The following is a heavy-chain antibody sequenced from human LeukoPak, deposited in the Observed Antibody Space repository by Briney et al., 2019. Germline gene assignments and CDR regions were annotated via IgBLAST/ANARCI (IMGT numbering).Heavy chain of an antibody. J-gene: IGHJ6*02. CDR1: GGSISSGGYY. V-gene: IGHV4-31*03. Sequence: SQTLSLTCTVSGGSISSGGYYWSWIRQHPGKGLEWIGYIYYSGSTYYNPSLKSRVTISVDTSKNQFSLKLSSVTAADTAVYYCAVIPRRRNVATIRSSYYYYGIDVWGQGTTVTVSS. CDR2: IYYSGST. D-gene: IGHD5-12*01. CDR3: AVIPRRRNVATIRSSYYYYGIDV.